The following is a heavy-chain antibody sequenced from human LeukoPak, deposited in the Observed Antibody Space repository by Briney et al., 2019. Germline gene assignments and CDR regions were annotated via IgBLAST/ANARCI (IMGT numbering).Heavy chain of an antibody. D-gene: IGHD6-13*01. CDR3: ARDPQYSSSWYGINLFDP. Sequence: ASVKVSGKASGYTFTSYGISWVRQAPGQGLEWMGWISAYNGNTNYAQKLQGRVTMTTDTSTSTAYMELRSLRSDDTAVYYCARDPQYSSSWYGINLFDPWGQGTMVTVSS. J-gene: IGHJ5*02. CDR2: ISAYNGNT. CDR1: GYTFTSYG. V-gene: IGHV1-18*01.